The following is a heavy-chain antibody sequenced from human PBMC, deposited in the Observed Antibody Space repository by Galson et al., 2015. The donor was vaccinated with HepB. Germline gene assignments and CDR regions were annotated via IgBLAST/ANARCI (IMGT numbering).Heavy chain of an antibody. CDR2: ISYDGSNK. CDR3: AKSHRITIFGVARGDWFDP. V-gene: IGHV3-30*18. CDR1: GFTFSSYG. D-gene: IGHD3-3*01. J-gene: IGHJ5*02. Sequence: SLRLSCAASGFTFSSYGMHWVRQAPGKGLEWVAVISYDGSNKYYADSVKGRFTISRDNSKNTLYLQMNSLRAEDTAVYYCAKSHRITIFGVARGDWFDPWGQGTLVTVSS.